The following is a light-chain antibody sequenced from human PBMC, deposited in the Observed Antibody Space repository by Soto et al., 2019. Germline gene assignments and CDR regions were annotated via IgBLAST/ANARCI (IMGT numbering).Light chain of an antibody. CDR2: DAS. CDR1: QSVSNNY. CDR3: QQCATSPLT. Sequence: DSVLTQSPGTLSLSPGERATLSCRASQSVSNNYLAWYQQKPGQSPRLLIDDASRRATGIPDRFSGSGSGTDFTLTINRLEPEDFAVYYCQQCATSPLTFGQGTRVEI. J-gene: IGKJ1*01. V-gene: IGKV3-20*01.